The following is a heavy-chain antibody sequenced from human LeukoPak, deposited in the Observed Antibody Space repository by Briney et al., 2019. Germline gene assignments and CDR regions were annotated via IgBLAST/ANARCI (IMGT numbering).Heavy chain of an antibody. CDR1: GGTFSSYA. CDR3: ARDDSLYYYDSSGYHY. D-gene: IGHD3-22*01. Sequence: ASVKVSCKASGGTFSSYAISWVRQAPGQGLEWMGWISAYNGNTNYAQKLQGRVTMTTDTSTSTAYMELRSLRSDDTAVYYCARDDSLYYYDSSGYHYWGQGTLVTVSS. CDR2: ISAYNGNT. J-gene: IGHJ4*02. V-gene: IGHV1-18*01.